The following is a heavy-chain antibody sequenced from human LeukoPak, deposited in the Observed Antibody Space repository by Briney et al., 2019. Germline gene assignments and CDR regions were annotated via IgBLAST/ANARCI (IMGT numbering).Heavy chain of an antibody. J-gene: IGHJ3*02. D-gene: IGHD1-26*01. CDR2: ISSSSSTI. CDR3: ARDPSGTYYPRVSGALDI. Sequence: GGSLRLSGAASAFTFSSYNMNWVRQAPGKGLEWLSYISSSSSTIYYADSVKGRFTVSRDNAKNSLYLQMDSLRAEDTAVYYCARDPSGTYYPRVSGALDIWGQGTMVTVSS. CDR1: AFTFSSYN. V-gene: IGHV3-48*04.